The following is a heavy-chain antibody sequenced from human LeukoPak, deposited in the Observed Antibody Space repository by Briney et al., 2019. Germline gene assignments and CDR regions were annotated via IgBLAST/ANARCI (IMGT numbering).Heavy chain of an antibody. CDR1: GYTFTGYY. Sequence: ASVKVSCKASGYTFTGYYMHWVRQATGQGLEWMGWMNPNSTNTGYAHKFQGRVTMTRNTSISTAYMELSSLRSEDTAMYYCARALPKCSGGSCYSKWYWFDPWGQGTLVTVSS. J-gene: IGHJ5*02. D-gene: IGHD2-15*01. CDR2: MNPNSTNT. CDR3: ARALPKCSGGSCYSKWYWFDP. V-gene: IGHV1-8*02.